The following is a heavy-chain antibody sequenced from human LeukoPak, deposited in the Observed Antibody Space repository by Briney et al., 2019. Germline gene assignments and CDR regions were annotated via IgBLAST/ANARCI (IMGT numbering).Heavy chain of an antibody. V-gene: IGHV3-23*01. D-gene: IGHD3-22*01. CDR2: ISGNGGSI. CDR1: GFTFYRYA. Sequence: GGSLRLSCAASGFTFYRYAMSWVRQAAGKGLEWVSSISGNGGSIYYADSVKGRFTISRDNSKNTVYLQMNSLRAEDTALYFCAKAQYYYDTSGYFFRNFDYWGQGTLVTVSS. J-gene: IGHJ4*02. CDR3: AKAQYYYDTSGYFFRNFDY.